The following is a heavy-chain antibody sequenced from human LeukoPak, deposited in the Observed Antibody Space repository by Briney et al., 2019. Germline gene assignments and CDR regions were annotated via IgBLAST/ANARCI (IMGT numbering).Heavy chain of an antibody. J-gene: IGHJ6*02. CDR2: INHGGST. CDR3: ARDGYSTPDV. D-gene: IGHD6-13*01. V-gene: IGHV4-34*01. Sequence: SETLSLTCAVYGGSFSDYYWSWIRQPPGKGLEWIGEINHGGSTNYNPSLRSRVTLSVDTSKNQFSLKLTSVTAADTAVYYCARDGYSTPDVWGQGTTVTVSS. CDR1: GGSFSDYY.